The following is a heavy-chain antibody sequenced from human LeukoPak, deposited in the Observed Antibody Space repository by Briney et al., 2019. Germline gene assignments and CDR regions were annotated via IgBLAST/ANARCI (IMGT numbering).Heavy chain of an antibody. Sequence: GGSLRLSCAASGFTFSSYAMSWVRRAPGKGLEWVSAISGSGGSTYYADSVKGRFTISRDNSKNTLCLQMNSLRVEDTAVYYCAKVNTATYIIRDTFDIWGQGTMVIVSS. CDR3: AKVNTATYIIRDTFDI. V-gene: IGHV3-23*01. CDR2: ISGSGGST. CDR1: GFTFSSYA. D-gene: IGHD2-15*01. J-gene: IGHJ3*02.